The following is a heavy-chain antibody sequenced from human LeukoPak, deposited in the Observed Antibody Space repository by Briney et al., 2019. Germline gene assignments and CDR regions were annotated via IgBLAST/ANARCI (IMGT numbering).Heavy chain of an antibody. CDR2: IYPGDSDT. CDR1: GYSFTSYW. CDR3: ARHHIAIFGVVINYGMDV. V-gene: IGHV5-51*01. D-gene: IGHD3-3*01. J-gene: IGHJ6*02. Sequence: GESLKISCKGSGYSFTSYWIGWVRQMPGKGLEWMGIIYPGDSDTRYSPSSQGQVTIPADKSISTAYLQWSSLKASDTAMYYCARHHIAIFGVVINYGMDVWGQGTTVTVSS.